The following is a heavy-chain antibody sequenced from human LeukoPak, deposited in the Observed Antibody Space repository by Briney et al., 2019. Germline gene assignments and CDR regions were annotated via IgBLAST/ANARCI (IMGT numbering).Heavy chain of an antibody. CDR1: GGSFSGYY. D-gene: IGHD5-18*01. Sequence: PSETLSLTCAVYGGSFSGYYWSWIRQPPGKGLEWIGEINLGGSTDYNPSLKSRVTISVDTSKNQFSLKLSSVTAADTAVYYCARGGYSYDNWFDPWGQGTLVTVSS. CDR2: INLGGST. J-gene: IGHJ5*02. V-gene: IGHV4-34*01. CDR3: ARGGYSYDNWFDP.